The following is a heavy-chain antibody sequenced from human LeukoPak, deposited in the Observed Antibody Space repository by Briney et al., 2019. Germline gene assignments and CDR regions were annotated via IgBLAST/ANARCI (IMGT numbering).Heavy chain of an antibody. J-gene: IGHJ4*02. V-gene: IGHV3-15*01. D-gene: IGHD3-10*01. CDR3: TTDLEYYYGSGSYYIRFDY. CDR1: GFTFSNAW. Sequence: SLRLSCAASGFTFSNAWMSWVRQAPGKGLEWVGRIKSKTDGGTTDYAAPVKGKFTISRDDSKNTLYLQMNSLKTEDTAVYYCTTDLEYYYGSGSYYIRFDYWGQGTLVTVSS. CDR2: IKSKTDGGTT.